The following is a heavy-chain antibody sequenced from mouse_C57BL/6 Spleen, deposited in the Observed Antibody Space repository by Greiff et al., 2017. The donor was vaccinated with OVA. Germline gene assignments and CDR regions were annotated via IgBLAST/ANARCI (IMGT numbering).Heavy chain of an antibody. J-gene: IGHJ1*03. CDR1: GFTFSDYY. V-gene: IGHV5-16*01. D-gene: IGHD1-1*01. Sequence: DVKLVESEGGLVQPGSSMKLSCTASGFTFSDYYMAWVRQVPEKGLEWVANINYDGSSTYYLDSLKSRFIISRDNAKNILYLQMSSLKSEDTATYCCAREYGSSLHWYFDVWGTGTTVTVSS. CDR3: AREYGSSLHWYFDV. CDR2: INYDGSST.